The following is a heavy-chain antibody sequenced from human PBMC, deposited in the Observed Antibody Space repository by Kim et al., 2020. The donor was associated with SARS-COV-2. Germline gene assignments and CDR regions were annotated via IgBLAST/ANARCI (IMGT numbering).Heavy chain of an antibody. V-gene: IGHV1-69*04. CDR3: AREGVSAGTHFDY. J-gene: IGHJ4*02. Sequence: YAQKFQGRVTITADKSTSTAYMELSSLRSEDTAVYYCAREGVSAGTHFDYWGQGTLVTVSS. D-gene: IGHD6-13*01.